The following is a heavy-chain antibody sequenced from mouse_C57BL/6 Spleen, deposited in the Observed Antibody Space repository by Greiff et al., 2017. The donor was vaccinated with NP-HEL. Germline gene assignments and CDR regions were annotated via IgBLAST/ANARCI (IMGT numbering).Heavy chain of an antibody. V-gene: IGHV1-52*01. Sequence: QVQLQQPGAELVRPGSSVKLSCKASGYTFTSYWMHWVKQRPIQGLEWIGNIDPSDSETHYNQKFKDKATLTVDKSSSTAYMQLSSLTSEDSAVYYCARADGYYDCYAMDYWGQGTSVTVSS. J-gene: IGHJ4*01. CDR3: ARADGYYDCYAMDY. CDR2: IDPSDSET. D-gene: IGHD2-3*01. CDR1: GYTFTSYW.